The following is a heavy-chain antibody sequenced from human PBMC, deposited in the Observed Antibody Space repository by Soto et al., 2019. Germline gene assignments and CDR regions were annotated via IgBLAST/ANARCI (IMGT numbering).Heavy chain of an antibody. CDR1: VYTFASYG. D-gene: IGHD2-15*01. V-gene: IGHV1-18*01. Sequence: GASVKVSCTASVYTFASYGINWVRQAPGQGLEWMGWISAYNGNTNYAQKLQGRVTMTTDTSTSTAYMELRSLRSDDTAVYYCARGYCSGGSCYSVPRPLDYWGQGTLVTVSS. CDR3: ARGYCSGGSCYSVPRPLDY. J-gene: IGHJ4*02. CDR2: ISAYNGNT.